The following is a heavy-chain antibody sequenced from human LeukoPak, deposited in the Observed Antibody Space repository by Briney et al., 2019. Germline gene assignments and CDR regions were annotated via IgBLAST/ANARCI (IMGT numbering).Heavy chain of an antibody. J-gene: IGHJ4*02. CDR3: AREVEYYFDY. CDR1: GFTFSSYE. Sequence: GGSLRLSCAASGFTFSSYEMNWVHQAPGKGLEWVSYISSSGSTRDYADSVKGRFTISRDNAKNSLYLQMNSLRAEDTAVYYCAREVEYYFDYWGQGTLVTVSS. V-gene: IGHV3-48*03. CDR2: ISSSGSTR.